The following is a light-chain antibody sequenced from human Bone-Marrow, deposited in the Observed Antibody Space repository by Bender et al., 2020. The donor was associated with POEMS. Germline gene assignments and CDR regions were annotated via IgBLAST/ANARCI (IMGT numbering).Light chain of an antibody. V-gene: IGLV2-14*02. CDR3: TSYTSTSTYV. CDR1: SGDVGSYNL. Sequence: QSALTQPASVSGSPGQSITISCTGTSGDVGSYNLVSWYQQHPGKAPKLMICEVSKRPSGVSNRFSGSKSGNTASLTISGLQAEDEADYYCTSYTSTSTYVFGTGTKVTVL. J-gene: IGLJ1*01. CDR2: EVS.